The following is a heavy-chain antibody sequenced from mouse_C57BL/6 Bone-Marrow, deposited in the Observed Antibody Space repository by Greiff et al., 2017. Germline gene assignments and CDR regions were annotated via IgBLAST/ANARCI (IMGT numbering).Heavy chain of an antibody. CDR2: INPYNGGT. CDR1: GYTFTDYY. V-gene: IGHV1-19*01. J-gene: IGHJ3*01. Sequence: VQLQQSGPVLVKPGASVKMSCKVSGYTFTDYYMNWVKQSHGKSLEWIGVINPYNGGTSYNQKFKGKATLTVDKSSSTAYMELNSLTSEDSAVYYCASSLYYYGSSPWFAYWGQGTLVTVSA. CDR3: ASSLYYYGSSPWFAY. D-gene: IGHD1-1*01.